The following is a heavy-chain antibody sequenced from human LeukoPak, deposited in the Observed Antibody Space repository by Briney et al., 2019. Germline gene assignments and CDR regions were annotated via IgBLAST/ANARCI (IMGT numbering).Heavy chain of an antibody. CDR3: ARESAGTDYYYYYMDV. D-gene: IGHD6-13*01. V-gene: IGHV4-39*07. J-gene: IGHJ6*03. CDR2: IYYSGST. Sequence: SETLSLTCTVSGGSISSSSYYWDWIRQPPGMGLEYIGSIYYSGSTYYNPSLKSRVTISVDRSKNQFSLKLSSVTTADTAVYYCARESAGTDYYYYYMDVWGKGTTVTVSS. CDR1: GGSISSSSYY.